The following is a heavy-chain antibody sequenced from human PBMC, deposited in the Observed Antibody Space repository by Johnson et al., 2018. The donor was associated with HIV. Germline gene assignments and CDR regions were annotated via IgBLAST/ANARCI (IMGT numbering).Heavy chain of an antibody. CDR1: DFTFSNNA. J-gene: IGHJ3*02. D-gene: IGHD3-22*01. CDR2: ISYDGTNT. Sequence: QVQLVESGGGVVQPGRSLRLSCAASDFTFSNNAIHWVRQAPGKGLEWVAVISYDGTNTYYADSVRGRFTISRDNSRNTVSLQMIILRAEDTAVYYCAKGDYYDRSTYLGERGRTGDGFDIWGQGTMVTVSS. V-gene: IGHV3-30*14. CDR3: AKGDYYDRSTYLGERGRTGDGFDI.